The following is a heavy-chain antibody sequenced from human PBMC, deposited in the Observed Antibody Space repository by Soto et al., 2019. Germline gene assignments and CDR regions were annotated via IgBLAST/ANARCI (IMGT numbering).Heavy chain of an antibody. CDR3: AKVSSSGWFVDNYSYYGMDV. CDR2: ISGSGGST. Sequence: GGSLRLSCAASGFTFSSYAMSWVRQAPGKGLEWVSAISGSGGSTYYADSVKGRFTISRDNSKNTLYLQMNSLRAEDTAVYYCAKVSSSGWFVDNYSYYGMDVWGQGTTVTVSS. J-gene: IGHJ6*02. D-gene: IGHD6-19*01. V-gene: IGHV3-23*01. CDR1: GFTFSSYA.